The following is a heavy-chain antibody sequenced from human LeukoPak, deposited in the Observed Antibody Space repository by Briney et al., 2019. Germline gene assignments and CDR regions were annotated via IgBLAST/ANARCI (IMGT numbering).Heavy chain of an antibody. CDR1: GGSFSGYY. D-gene: IGHD2-15*01. CDR3: ARGTVNYCSGGSCYLYYFDY. Sequence: SETLSLTCAVYGGSFSGYYWSWIRQPPGKGLEWIGEINHSGSTNYNPSLESRVTISVDTSKNQFSLKLSSVTAVDTAMYYCARGTVNYCSGGSCYLYYFDYWGQGTLVTVSS. J-gene: IGHJ4*02. V-gene: IGHV4-34*01. CDR2: INHSGST.